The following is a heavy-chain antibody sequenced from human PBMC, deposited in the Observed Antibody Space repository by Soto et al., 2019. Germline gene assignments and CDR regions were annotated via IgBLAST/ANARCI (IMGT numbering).Heavy chain of an antibody. CDR2: ISYDGSNK. V-gene: IGHV3-30-3*01. D-gene: IGHD4-4*01. Sequence: QVQLVESGGGVVQPGRSLRLSCAASGFTFSSYAMHWVRQAPGKGLEWVAVISYDGSNKYYADSVKGRFTISRDNSKNTLYLQMNSPRAEDTAVYYCARDHVTTATTSGATEDEADTYGMDVWGQGTTVTVSS. CDR3: ARDHVTTATTSGATEDEADTYGMDV. CDR1: GFTFSSYA. J-gene: IGHJ6*02.